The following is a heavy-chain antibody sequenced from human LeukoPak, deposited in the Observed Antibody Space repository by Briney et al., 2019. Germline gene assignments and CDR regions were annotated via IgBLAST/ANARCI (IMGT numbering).Heavy chain of an antibody. CDR1: GFTLSSYA. CDR2: FSGSGGNT. D-gene: IGHD3-10*01. CDR3: AKGAYYGSGSYYHY. V-gene: IGHV3-23*01. J-gene: IGHJ4*02. Sequence: GGSLRLSCAASGFTLSSYAMSWVRQAPGMGLECVSAFSGSGGNTYYADSVRGRFTISRDNSKNTLYLQMNSLRADDTAVYYCAKGAYYGSGSYYHYWGQGTLVTV.